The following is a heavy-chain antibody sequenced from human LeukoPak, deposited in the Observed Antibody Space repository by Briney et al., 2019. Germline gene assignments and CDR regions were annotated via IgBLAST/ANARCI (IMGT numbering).Heavy chain of an antibody. D-gene: IGHD3-22*01. CDR1: GYTFTRDA. CDR3: ARNYDSSGSDAFDI. J-gene: IGHJ3*02. CDR2: INTNTRNP. Sequence: ASVKVSCKASGYTFTRDAMNWVRQAPGQGFEWMGWINTNTRNPTYAQGFTGRFVFSLDTSVSTAYLQISSLKAEDTAVYYCARNYDSSGSDAFDIWGQGTMVTVSS. V-gene: IGHV7-4-1*02.